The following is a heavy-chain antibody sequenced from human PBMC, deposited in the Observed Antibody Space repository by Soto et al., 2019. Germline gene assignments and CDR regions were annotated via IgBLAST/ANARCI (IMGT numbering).Heavy chain of an antibody. CDR1: GYSFTSYW. J-gene: IGHJ6*02. CDR3: ARRSRLGYYYSGMDV. Sequence: PGESLKLSCQGSGYSFTSYWISWVRPLPGKGLEWMGRIDPSDSYTNYSPSFQGHVTISADKSISTAYLQWSSLKASDTAMYYCARRSRLGYYYSGMDVWGQGTTVTVS. D-gene: IGHD6-6*01. CDR2: IDPSDSYT. V-gene: IGHV5-10-1*01.